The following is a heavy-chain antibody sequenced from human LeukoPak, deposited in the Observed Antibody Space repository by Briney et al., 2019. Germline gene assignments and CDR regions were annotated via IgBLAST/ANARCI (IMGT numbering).Heavy chain of an antibody. V-gene: IGHV1-8*01. CDR1: GYTFTNYD. CDR2: MNLDSGDT. CDR3: ARLSHKSCTNGVCHYFDF. Sequence: ASVKVSCKASGYTFTNYDINWVRQATGQGLEWMGWMNLDSGDTGYAQRFQGRVTMTRDISISTAYMELSSLRSEDTAVYYCARLSHKSCTNGVCHYFDFWSQGTLVTVSS. D-gene: IGHD2-8*01. J-gene: IGHJ4*02.